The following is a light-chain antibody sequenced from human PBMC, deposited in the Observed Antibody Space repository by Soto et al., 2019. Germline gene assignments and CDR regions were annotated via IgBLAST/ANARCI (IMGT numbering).Light chain of an antibody. CDR3: SSYTRSSTLV. CDR1: SSDVGGYNY. J-gene: IGLJ2*01. CDR2: DVS. Sequence: QSALTQPASVSGSPGQSITISCTGTSSDVGGYNYVSWYQQHPGKAPKLMIYDVSNRPSGVSNRFSGSKSGNTASLTISGLQAEYEADYYCSSYTRSSTLVCGGGTKLTVL. V-gene: IGLV2-14*01.